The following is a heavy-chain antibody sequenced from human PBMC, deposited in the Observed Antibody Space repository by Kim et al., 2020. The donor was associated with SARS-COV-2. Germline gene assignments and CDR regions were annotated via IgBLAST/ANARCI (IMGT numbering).Heavy chain of an antibody. V-gene: IGHV3-30*14. D-gene: IGHD6-13*01. CDR2: ISYDGSNK. CDR3: ARDRSSWFRGTNDAFDI. Sequence: GGSLRLSCAASGFTFSSYAMHWVRQAPGKGLEWVTVISYDGSNKYYADSVKGRFTISRDNSKNTLYLQMNSLRAEDTAVYYCARDRSSWFRGTNDAFDIWGQGTMVTVSS. J-gene: IGHJ3*02. CDR1: GFTFSSYA.